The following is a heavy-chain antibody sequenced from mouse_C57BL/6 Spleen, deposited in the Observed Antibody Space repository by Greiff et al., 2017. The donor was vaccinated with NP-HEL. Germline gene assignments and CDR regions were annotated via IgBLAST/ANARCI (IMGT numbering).Heavy chain of an antibody. V-gene: IGHV5-6*01. Sequence: EVKLVESGGDLVKPGGSLKLSCAASGFTFSGYGMSWVRQTPDKRLEWVATISSGGSYTYYPANVKGRFTISRDNAKNTLYLQMSSLKSEDTAMYYCASAEVADYAMDYWGQGTSVTVSS. J-gene: IGHJ4*01. CDR3: ASAEVADYAMDY. CDR2: ISSGGSYT. CDR1: GFTFSGYG. D-gene: IGHD1-1*01.